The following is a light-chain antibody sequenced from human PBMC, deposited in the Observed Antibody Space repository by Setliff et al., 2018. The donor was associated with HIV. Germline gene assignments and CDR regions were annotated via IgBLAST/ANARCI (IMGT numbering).Light chain of an antibody. Sequence: QSVLTQPASVSGSPGQAITISCTGNNSDIGTYDLVSWYQQHPGRAPKLTIFEVKRRPSGVSNRFSGSKSGNTASLTISGLQAEDEGTYFCSSYTGCDTFDVFGTGTKVTVL. CDR2: EVK. V-gene: IGLV2-23*02. J-gene: IGLJ1*01. CDR3: SSYTGCDTFDV. CDR1: NSDIGTYDL.